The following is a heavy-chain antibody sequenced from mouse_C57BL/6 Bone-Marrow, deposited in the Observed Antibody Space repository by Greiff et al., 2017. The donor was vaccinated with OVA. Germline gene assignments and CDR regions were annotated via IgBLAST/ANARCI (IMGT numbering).Heavy chain of an antibody. D-gene: IGHD1-1*01. J-gene: IGHJ2*01. CDR3: AKPYGRRGDYFDY. CDR2: INPNNGGT. CDR1: GYTFTDYY. V-gene: IGHV1-26*01. Sequence: EVQLQQSGPELVKPGASVKISCKASGYTFTDYYMNWVKQSHGKSLEWIGDINPNNGGTSYNQKFKGKATLTVDKASSKAYMELRSLTSEYSAGYYCAKPYGRRGDYFDYWGQGTTLTVSS.